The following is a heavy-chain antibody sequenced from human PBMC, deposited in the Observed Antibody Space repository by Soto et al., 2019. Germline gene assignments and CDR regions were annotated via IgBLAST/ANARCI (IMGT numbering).Heavy chain of an antibody. V-gene: IGHV3-73*02. D-gene: IGHD3-22*01. CDR1: GFTFSGSS. Sequence: EVQLVESGGDLVQPGGALKLSCAASGFTFSGSSIYWVRQASGKGLEWLGRIRGKADNYATAYGASIKGRFTISRDESSSTAQLQMNSLKSENTAVYYYTVLGGLLGGLTIIGLSRDGMDVWGRGTTVNVSS. J-gene: IGHJ6*02. CDR3: TVLGGLLGGLTIIGLSRDGMDV. CDR2: IRGKADNYAT.